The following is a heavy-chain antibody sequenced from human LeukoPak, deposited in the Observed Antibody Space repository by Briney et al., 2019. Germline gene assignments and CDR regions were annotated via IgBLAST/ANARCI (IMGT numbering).Heavy chain of an antibody. CDR1: GGSFSGYY. Sequence: SETLSLTCAVYGGSFSGYYWSWLCQPPGKGLEWLGEINHSGSTNYNPSLKSRVTISVDTSKNQFSLKLSSVTAADTAVYYCARKKYYGDAFDIWGQGTMVTVSS. J-gene: IGHJ3*02. CDR2: INHSGST. CDR3: ARKKYYGDAFDI. D-gene: IGHD3-16*01. V-gene: IGHV4-34*01.